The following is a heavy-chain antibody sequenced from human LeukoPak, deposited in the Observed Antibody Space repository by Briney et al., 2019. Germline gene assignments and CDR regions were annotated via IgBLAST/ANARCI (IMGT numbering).Heavy chain of an antibody. J-gene: IGHJ4*02. CDR1: GFTFSSYS. V-gene: IGHV3-48*04. CDR3: ARGHGNLDY. Sequence: GGSLRLSCVASGFTFSSYSMNWVRQAPGKGLEWVSYISSSSSTINYADSVKGRFTISRDNAKNSLYLQMNSLRAEDTAVYYCARGHGNLDYWGQRTLVTVSS. D-gene: IGHD4-23*01. CDR2: ISSSSSTI.